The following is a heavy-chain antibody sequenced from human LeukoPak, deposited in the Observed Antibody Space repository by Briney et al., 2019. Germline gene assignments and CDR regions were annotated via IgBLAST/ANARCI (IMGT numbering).Heavy chain of an antibody. CDR2: ISSSSSTI. V-gene: IGHV3-48*04. J-gene: IGHJ3*02. D-gene: IGHD4-17*01. CDR3: ARSSGDYAGDAFDI. Sequence: GGSLRLSCAASGFTFSRYSMNWVRQAPGKGLEWVSYISSSSSTIYYADSVKGRFTISRDNAKNSLYLQMNSLRAEDTAVYYCARSSGDYAGDAFDIWGQGTMDTVSS. CDR1: GFTFSRYS.